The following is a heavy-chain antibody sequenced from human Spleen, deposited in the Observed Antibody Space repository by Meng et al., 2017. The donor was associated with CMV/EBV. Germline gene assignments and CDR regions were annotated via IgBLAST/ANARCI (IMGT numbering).Heavy chain of an antibody. Sequence: GESLKISCAASGFTFSSYAMSWVRQAPGKGLEWVSVINSGGSSTDYADSVKGRFTISRDNSKNTLYLQMNSLRAEDTAVYYCAKGGSTVVTPTFDYWGQGTLVTVSS. D-gene: IGHD4-23*01. J-gene: IGHJ4*02. V-gene: IGHV3-23*03. CDR2: INSGGSST. CDR3: AKGGSTVVTPTFDY. CDR1: GFTFSSYA.